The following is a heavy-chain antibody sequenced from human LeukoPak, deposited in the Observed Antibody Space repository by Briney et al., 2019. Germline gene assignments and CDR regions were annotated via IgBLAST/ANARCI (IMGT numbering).Heavy chain of an antibody. CDR3: ARDRYCVSTNCPYDC. D-gene: IGHD2-2*01. V-gene: IGHV3-23*01. CDR2: ISVSDDST. J-gene: IGHJ4*02. CDR1: GFTSSDYT. Sequence: PGGSLRLSCAASGFTSSDYTVNWVRQSPEKGLEWVSGISVSDDSTYYVDSVKGRFTISRDKSNNMLFLQMNSLRAEDTAVYFCARDRYCVSTNCPYDCWGQGTPVTVSS.